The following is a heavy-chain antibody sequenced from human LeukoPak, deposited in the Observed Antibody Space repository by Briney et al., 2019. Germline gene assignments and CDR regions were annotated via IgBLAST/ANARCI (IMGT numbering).Heavy chain of an antibody. V-gene: IGHV3-74*01. Sequence: PGGSLRLSCAASGFTFSSYWMHWVRQAPGKGLVWVSRINSAGSSTSYADSVKGRFTISRDNAKNTLYLQMNNLRAEDTAVYYCSSGNSHAFDIWGQGTMVTVSS. J-gene: IGHJ3*02. CDR3: SSGNSHAFDI. D-gene: IGHD4-23*01. CDR2: INSAGSST. CDR1: GFTFSSYW.